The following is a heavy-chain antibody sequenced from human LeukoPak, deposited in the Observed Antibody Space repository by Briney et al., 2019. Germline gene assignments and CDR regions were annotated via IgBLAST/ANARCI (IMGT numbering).Heavy chain of an antibody. Sequence: GASVKVSCKASGYTFTGYYMQWVRQAPGQGLEWMGWINPNSGGTNYAQKFQGRVTMTRDTSISTAYMELSRLRSDDTAVYYCARDHRYCSSTSCYTPYNWFDPWGQGTLVTVSS. CDR2: INPNSGGT. CDR1: GYTFTGYY. J-gene: IGHJ5*02. CDR3: ARDHRYCSSTSCYTPYNWFDP. V-gene: IGHV1-2*02. D-gene: IGHD2-2*02.